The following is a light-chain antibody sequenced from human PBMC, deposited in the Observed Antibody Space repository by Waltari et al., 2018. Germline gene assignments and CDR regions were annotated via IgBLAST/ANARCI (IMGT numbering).Light chain of an antibody. CDR3: MQGLHLPYT. Sequence: DVVMTQTPLSLSVPPGQPASISRTSSPSLLHSDGKTYLHWYQQKSGQSPQLLIYDVSSRFSGVSDRFSGSGSGTDFTLKISRVEAEDVGIYYCMQGLHLPYTFGQGTRLEIK. J-gene: IGKJ2*01. V-gene: IGKV2-29*02. CDR1: PSLLHSDGKTY. CDR2: DVS.